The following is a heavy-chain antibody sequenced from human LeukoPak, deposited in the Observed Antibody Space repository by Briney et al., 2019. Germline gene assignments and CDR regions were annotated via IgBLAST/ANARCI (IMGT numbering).Heavy chain of an antibody. J-gene: IGHJ5*02. Sequence: ASVKVSCKASGYTFTSYAMHWVRQAPGQRLEWMGWINAGNGNTKYSQKFQGRVTITRDTSASTAYMELSSLRSEDTAVYYCARKWAPITIFGVVNNWSDPWGQGTLVTVSS. CDR1: GYTFTSYA. D-gene: IGHD3-3*01. V-gene: IGHV1-3*01. CDR2: INAGNGNT. CDR3: ARKWAPITIFGVVNNWSDP.